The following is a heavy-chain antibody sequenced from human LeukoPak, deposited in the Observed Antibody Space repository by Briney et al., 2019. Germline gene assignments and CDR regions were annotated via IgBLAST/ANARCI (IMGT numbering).Heavy chain of an antibody. V-gene: IGHV4-31*03. J-gene: IGHJ3*02. CDR3: ARERRTPTRDAFDI. CDR2: FSYGGNT. D-gene: IGHD2-15*01. CDR1: GVSITGGGYY. Sequence: SETLSLTCTVSGVSITGGGYYWTWIRQHPEKGLEWIGYFSYGGNTYYNPSLKSRVTMSIDTTESQFSLRLSSVTAADTAVYYCARERRTPTRDAFDIWGQGTTIIVSS.